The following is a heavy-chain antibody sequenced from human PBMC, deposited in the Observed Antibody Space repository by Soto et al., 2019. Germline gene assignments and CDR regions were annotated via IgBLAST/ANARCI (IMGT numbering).Heavy chain of an antibody. J-gene: IGHJ6*02. CDR1: GFSLSTNGVG. CDR3: AHTRCGYNTAYADYYGMDV. Sequence: QITLKESGPTLVKPTQTLTLTCTFSGFSLSTNGVGVGWIRQPPGKALEWLGFIYWNDDKRYRPSLKSRLTITKDTSKNQVVLTMTNMDPVDTATYYCAHTRCGYNTAYADYYGMDVWGQGTTVTVSS. CDR2: IYWNDDK. D-gene: IGHD5-18*01. V-gene: IGHV2-5*01.